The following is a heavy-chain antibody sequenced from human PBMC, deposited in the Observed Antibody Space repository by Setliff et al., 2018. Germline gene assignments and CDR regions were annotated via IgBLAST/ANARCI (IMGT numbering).Heavy chain of an antibody. CDR1: GDSFSSYG. Sequence: SVKVSCKASGDSFSSYGISWVRQAPGQGLEWMGGIIHLFGIPNYAEEFQGRVTMTTDGSTSTTYMELSSLKSEDTAVYYCAREVGDGYNFSVVYYLDSCGQGTLVTVSS. CDR2: IIHLFGIP. J-gene: IGHJ4*02. D-gene: IGHD3-3*01. CDR3: AREVGDGYNFSVVYYLDS. V-gene: IGHV1-69*05.